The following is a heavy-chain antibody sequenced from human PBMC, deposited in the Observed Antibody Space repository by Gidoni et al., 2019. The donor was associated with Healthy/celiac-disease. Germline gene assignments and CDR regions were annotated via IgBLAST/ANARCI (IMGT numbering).Heavy chain of an antibody. Sequence: QLQLQEAGPGLVKPSETLSLTCTVPGGSIRSSSYYWGWIRTPTGKGLVWVGSTTYSGSTYYPPSLKSRCPIPVDTSKNQFSLNLSSVTAADTAVYYCAVRDSYGYQGSRWVSDYWGQGTLVTVSS. V-gene: IGHV4-39*01. D-gene: IGHD5-18*01. CDR2: TTYSGST. CDR3: AVRDSYGYQGSRWVSDY. J-gene: IGHJ4*02. CDR1: GGSIRSSSYY.